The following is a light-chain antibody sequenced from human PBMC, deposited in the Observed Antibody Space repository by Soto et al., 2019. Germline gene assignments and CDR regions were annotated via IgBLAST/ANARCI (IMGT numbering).Light chain of an antibody. CDR1: QSAGTN. V-gene: IGKV3-15*01. J-gene: IGKJ4*01. CDR3: QQYNNWPPLT. Sequence: EIVMTQSPVTLSVSPGGGATLSCRASQSAGTNLAWYQQQPGQPPRLLIYGASIRATGVPARFSGSGSGTEFTLTISSLQSDDFAVYYCQQYNNWPPLTFGGGTKVEIE. CDR2: GAS.